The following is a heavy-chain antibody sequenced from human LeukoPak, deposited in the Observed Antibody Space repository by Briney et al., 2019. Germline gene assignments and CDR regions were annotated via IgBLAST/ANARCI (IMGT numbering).Heavy chain of an antibody. CDR3: ARDYDISGYDVFDI. CDR1: GYTFTSYG. CDR2: MSAYNGNT. J-gene: IGHJ3*02. Sequence: ASVKVSCKASGYTFTSYGISRVRQAPGQGLEWMGWMSAYNGNTNYAQKFQGRVTMTTDTSTSTAYMELRSLRSDDTAMYYCARDYDISGYDVFDIWGQGTMVTVSS. D-gene: IGHD3-22*01. V-gene: IGHV1-18*01.